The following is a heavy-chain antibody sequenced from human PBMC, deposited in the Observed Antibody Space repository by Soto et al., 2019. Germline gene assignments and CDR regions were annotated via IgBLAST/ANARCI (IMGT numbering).Heavy chain of an antibody. CDR2: ISGGGSNT. CDR3: GREPYVSYYGVDV. V-gene: IGHV3-23*01. D-gene: IGHD3-10*02. J-gene: IGHJ6*02. CDR1: GFPFSSYV. Sequence: EVQLLESGGGLVQRGGSLRLSCAASGFPFSSYVMSWVRQAPGKGLEWVSGISGGGSNTFYADSVKGRFTISRDNSKNTLYLQMDRLRAEDTARYYCGREPYVSYYGVDVWGQGTTVIVSS.